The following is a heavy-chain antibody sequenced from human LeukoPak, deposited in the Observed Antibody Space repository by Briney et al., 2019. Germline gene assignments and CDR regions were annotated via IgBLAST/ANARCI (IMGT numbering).Heavy chain of an antibody. D-gene: IGHD2-15*01. Sequence: GASVKVSCKASGYTFTSYGISWVRQAPGQGLEWMGWISAYNGNTNYAQKLQGRVTMTTDTSTSTAYMELRSLRSDDTAVYYCARDLRVYCSGGSCYPPLGYWGQGTLVTVSS. CDR2: ISAYNGNT. CDR1: GYTFTSYG. V-gene: IGHV1-18*01. CDR3: ARDLRVYCSGGSCYPPLGY. J-gene: IGHJ4*02.